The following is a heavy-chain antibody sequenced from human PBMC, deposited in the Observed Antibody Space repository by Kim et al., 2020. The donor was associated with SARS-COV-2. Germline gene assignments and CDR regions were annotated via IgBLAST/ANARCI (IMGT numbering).Heavy chain of an antibody. J-gene: IGHJ6*02. D-gene: IGHD6-13*01. CDR1: GFTFSSYA. Sequence: GGSLRLSCAASGFTFSSYAMHWVRQAPGKGLEWVAVISYDGSNKYYAASVKGRFTISRDNSKNTLYLQMNSLRAEDTAVYYCARGDDREQHDEYYYYYYGMDVWGQGTTVTVSS. CDR2: ISYDGSNK. CDR3: ARGDDREQHDEYYYYYYGMDV. V-gene: IGHV3-30*04.